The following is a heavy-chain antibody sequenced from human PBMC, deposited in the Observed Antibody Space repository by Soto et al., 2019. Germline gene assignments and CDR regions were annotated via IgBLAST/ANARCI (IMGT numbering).Heavy chain of an antibody. J-gene: IGHJ6*02. D-gene: IGHD3-3*01. CDR2: IIPIFGTA. CDR3: ARDYDLWSYYGMDV. V-gene: IGHV1-69*13. Sequence: VASVKVSCKASGGTFSSYAISWVRQAPGQGLEWMGGIIPIFGTANYAQKFQGRVTITADESTSSAYMVLSSLRSEDTAVYYCARDYDLWSYYGMDVWGQGTTVTVSS. CDR1: GGTFSSYA.